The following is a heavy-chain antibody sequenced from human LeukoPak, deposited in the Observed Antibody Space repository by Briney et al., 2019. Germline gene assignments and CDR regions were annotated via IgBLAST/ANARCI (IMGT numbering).Heavy chain of an antibody. Sequence: PSETLSLTCTVPGGSIGSSSYYWGWIRQPPGEGLEWIGSIYYSGSTYYNPSLKSRVTISVDTSKNQFSLKLSSVTAADTAVYYCARQWATVTDYWGQGTLVTVSS. CDR1: GGSIGSSSYY. J-gene: IGHJ4*02. D-gene: IGHD4-11*01. CDR2: IYYSGST. CDR3: ARQWATVTDY. V-gene: IGHV4-39*01.